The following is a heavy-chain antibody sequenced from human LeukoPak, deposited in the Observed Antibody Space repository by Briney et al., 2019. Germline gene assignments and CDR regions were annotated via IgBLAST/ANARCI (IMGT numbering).Heavy chain of an antibody. V-gene: IGHV3-30-3*01. CDR1: GFTFSGYA. CDR2: ISYDGSNK. J-gene: IGHJ3*02. CDR3: ARDTLPIYYYDSSGPIGDAFDI. D-gene: IGHD3-22*01. Sequence: GGSLRLSCAASGFTFSGYAMHWVRQAPGKGLEWVAVISYDGSNKYYADSVKGRFTISRDNSKNTLYLQMNSLRAEDTAVYYCARDTLPIYYYDSSGPIGDAFDIWGQGTMVTVSS.